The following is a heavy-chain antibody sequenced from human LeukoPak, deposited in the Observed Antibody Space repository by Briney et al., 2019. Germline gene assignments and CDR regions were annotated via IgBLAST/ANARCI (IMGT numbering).Heavy chain of an antibody. J-gene: IGHJ2*01. D-gene: IGHD1-26*01. CDR2: IYYSGST. V-gene: IGHV4-59*01. CDR1: GGSISSYY. CDR3: ARVSSYSWYFDL. Sequence: ASETLSLTCTVSGGSISSYYWSWIRQPPGKGLEWIEYIYYSGSTNYNPSLKSRVTISVDTSKNQFSLKLSSVTAADTAVYYCARVSSYSWYFDLWGRGTLVTVSS.